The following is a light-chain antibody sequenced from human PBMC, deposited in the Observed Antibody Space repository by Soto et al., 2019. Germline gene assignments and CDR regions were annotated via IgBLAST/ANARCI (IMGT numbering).Light chain of an antibody. Sequence: QSALTQPASVSGSPGQSITISCTGTSSDVGGYDFVSWYQQHPGKAPKLMIYEVTNRPSGVSDRFSGSKSGNTASLTISGLQAEDEADYYCAAWDDRLSGLVFGRGTKVTVL. CDR1: SSDVGGYDF. J-gene: IGLJ2*01. V-gene: IGLV2-14*01. CDR3: AAWDDRLSGLV. CDR2: EVT.